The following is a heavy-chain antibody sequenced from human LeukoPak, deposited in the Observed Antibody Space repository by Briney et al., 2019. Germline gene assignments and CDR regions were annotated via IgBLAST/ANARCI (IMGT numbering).Heavy chain of an antibody. CDR2: IRYDGSNK. V-gene: IGHV3-30*02. J-gene: IGHJ6*03. CDR1: GFTFSSYG. Sequence: PGGSLRLSCAASGFTFSSYGMHWVRQAPGKGLEWVAFIRYDGSNKYYADSVKGRFTISRDNSKNRLYLQMNSLRAEDTAVYYCAKATPSGWYVHYYYYMDVWGKGTTVTVSS. D-gene: IGHD6-19*01. CDR3: AKATPSGWYVHYYYYMDV.